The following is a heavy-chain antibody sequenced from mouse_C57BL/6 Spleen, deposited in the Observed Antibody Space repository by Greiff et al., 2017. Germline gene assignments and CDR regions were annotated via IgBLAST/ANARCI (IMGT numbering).Heavy chain of an antibody. D-gene: IGHD4-1*01. CDR2: ISGGGGNT. J-gene: IGHJ2*01. CDR3: SRRQNWDDLDY. Sequence: EVQVVESGGGLVKPGGSLKLSCAASGFTFSSYTMSWVRQTPGKRLEWVATISGGGGNTYYPDSVKGRFTISRDNAKNTLYLQMSSLRSEDTTLYYWSRRQNWDDLDYGGKGTTLTVSS. CDR1: GFTFSSYT. V-gene: IGHV5-9*01.